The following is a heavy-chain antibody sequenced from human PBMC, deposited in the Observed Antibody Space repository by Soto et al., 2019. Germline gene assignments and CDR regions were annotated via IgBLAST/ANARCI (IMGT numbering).Heavy chain of an antibody. Sequence: EVQLLESGGGLVQPGGSLRLSCAASGFTFSSYAMSWVRQAPGKGLEWVSAISGSGGSTYNADSVKGRFTISRDNSKNTLYLQMNSLRAEDTAVYYCAKSPDDYGDEGDYWGQGTLVTVSS. J-gene: IGHJ4*02. CDR2: ISGSGGST. CDR3: AKSPDDYGDEGDY. V-gene: IGHV3-23*01. D-gene: IGHD4-17*01. CDR1: GFTFSSYA.